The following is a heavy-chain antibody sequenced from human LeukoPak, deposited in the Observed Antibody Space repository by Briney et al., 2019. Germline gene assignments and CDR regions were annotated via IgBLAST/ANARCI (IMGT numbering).Heavy chain of an antibody. Sequence: SQPLSLTCAISGDSVSSNSAAWNWIRQSPSRGLEWLGRTYYRSKWYNDYAVSVKSRITINPDTSKNQFSLQLNSVTPEDTAVYYCARTVGVTPSGSYYPVFSFDYWGQGTLVTVSS. V-gene: IGHV6-1*01. J-gene: IGHJ4*02. D-gene: IGHD1-26*01. CDR2: TYYRSKWYN. CDR1: GDSVSSNSAA. CDR3: ARTVGVTPSGSYYPVFSFDY.